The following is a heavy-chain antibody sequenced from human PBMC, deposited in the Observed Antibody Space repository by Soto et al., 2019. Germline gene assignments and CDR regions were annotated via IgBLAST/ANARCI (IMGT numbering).Heavy chain of an antibody. Sequence: SETLSLTCTVSGGSISSYYWSWIRQPPGKGLEWIGYIYYSGSTNYNPSLKSRVTISVDTSKDQFSLKLSSVTAADTAVYYCARGAPVFIHHWGQGTLVTVSS. J-gene: IGHJ1*01. CDR2: IYYSGST. V-gene: IGHV4-59*01. CDR3: ARGAPVFIHH. CDR1: GGSISSYY. D-gene: IGHD3-10*01.